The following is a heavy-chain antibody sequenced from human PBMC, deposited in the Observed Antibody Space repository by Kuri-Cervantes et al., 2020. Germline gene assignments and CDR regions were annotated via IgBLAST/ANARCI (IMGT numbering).Heavy chain of an antibody. CDR2: ISAYNGDT. CDR3: ARAYGDYLDAFDI. V-gene: IGHV1-18*04. D-gene: IGHD4-17*01. J-gene: IGHJ3*02. Sequence: ASVKVSCKASGYTFTGYYMHWVRQAPGQGLEWMGRISAYNGDTDYAQKLQGRVAMTTDTSTTTAYMELRSLRSDDTAFYYCARAYGDYLDAFDIWGQGTLVTVSS. CDR1: GYTFTGYY.